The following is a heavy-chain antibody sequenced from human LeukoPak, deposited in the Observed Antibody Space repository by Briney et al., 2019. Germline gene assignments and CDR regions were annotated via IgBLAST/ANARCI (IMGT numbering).Heavy chain of an antibody. Sequence: GGSLRLSCAASGFTFTNYWMHWVRQAPGKGLQGVATIKQDGSEKYYVDSVKGRFTISRDNAKNSLYLQMNSLRAEDTAVYYCARALFAGAFYGMDVWGQGTTVTVSS. CDR1: GFTFTNYW. CDR2: IKQDGSEK. V-gene: IGHV3-7*01. CDR3: ARALFAGAFYGMDV. D-gene: IGHD3-10*01. J-gene: IGHJ6*02.